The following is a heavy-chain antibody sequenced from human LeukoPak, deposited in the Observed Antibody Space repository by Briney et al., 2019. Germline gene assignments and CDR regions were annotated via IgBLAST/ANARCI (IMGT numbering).Heavy chain of an antibody. D-gene: IGHD3-10*02. CDR2: IYYSGTT. CDR1: GGSISSGDYY. Sequence: SQTLSPTCAVSGGSISSGDYYWSWIRQPPGKGLEWIGYIYYSGTTYYNPSLKSRVTISVDTSKNQFSLKLTSVTAADTAVYFCARGPYCSGSYYWGHRILVTVSS. J-gene: IGHJ4*01. CDR3: ARGPYCSGSYY. V-gene: IGHV4-30-4*01.